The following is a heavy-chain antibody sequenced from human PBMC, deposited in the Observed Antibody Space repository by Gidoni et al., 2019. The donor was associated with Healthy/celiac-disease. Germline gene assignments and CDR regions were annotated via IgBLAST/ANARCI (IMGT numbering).Heavy chain of an antibody. Sequence: EVQLFESGGCLVLPEGSLLLLCAASGITFSSYAMGWVRQGPGKGRERGSAMSSSGGRTYNADSVKGGFTIARDNSKNTLYLQMNSMRAEDTAGYYGEKVGYSSNYYFDYWGQGTLVTVSS. V-gene: IGHV3-23*01. D-gene: IGHD6-13*01. CDR2: MSSSGGRT. CDR1: GITFSSYA. J-gene: IGHJ4*02. CDR3: EKVGYSSNYYFDY.